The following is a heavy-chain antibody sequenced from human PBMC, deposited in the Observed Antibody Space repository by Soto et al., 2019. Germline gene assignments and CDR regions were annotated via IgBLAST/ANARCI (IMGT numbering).Heavy chain of an antibody. CDR3: ARGGVRRNNCFDR. J-gene: IGHJ5*02. V-gene: IGHV1-69*01. Sequence: QVQLVQCGAEVKKPGSSVKVSCKASGGTFSSYAISWVRQAPGQGLEWMGGIIPIFGTANYAQKFQGRVAITADESTSAAYVELSSLTSADTAVYYGARGGVRRNNCFDRGGQGTLVTVAS. D-gene: IGHD4-17*01. CDR2: IIPIFGTA. CDR1: GGTFSSYA.